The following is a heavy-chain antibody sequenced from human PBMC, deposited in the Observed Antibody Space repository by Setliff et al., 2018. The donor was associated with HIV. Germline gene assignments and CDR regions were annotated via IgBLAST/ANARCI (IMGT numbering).Heavy chain of an antibody. CDR2: LYSGGYS. J-gene: IGHJ4*02. V-gene: IGHV3-66*02. D-gene: IGHD2-8*02. Sequence: PGGSLRLSCEVSGFTVSSNYMNWVRQAPGMGLQWVSVLYSGGYSDYADSVKGRFTISRDNSKNTLYLQMDSLRREDTAVYYCTMDLPGGVSDCFDSWGQGTLVTVSS. CDR3: TMDLPGGVSDCFDS. CDR1: GFTVSSNY.